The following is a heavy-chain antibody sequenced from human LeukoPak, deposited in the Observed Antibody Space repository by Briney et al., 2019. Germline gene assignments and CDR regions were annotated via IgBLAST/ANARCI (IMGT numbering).Heavy chain of an antibody. CDR2: IRHDGSKK. Sequence: PGGSLRLSCAASGFTFSSDGMHWVRQAPGKGLEWVAFIRHDGSKKYYADSVKGRFTTSRDNSKNTLDLQMNSLRPEDTAVYYCAKSGDGYRFDYWGQGTLVTDSS. D-gene: IGHD5-24*01. J-gene: IGHJ4*02. CDR1: GFTFSSDG. CDR3: AKSGDGYRFDY. V-gene: IGHV3-30*02.